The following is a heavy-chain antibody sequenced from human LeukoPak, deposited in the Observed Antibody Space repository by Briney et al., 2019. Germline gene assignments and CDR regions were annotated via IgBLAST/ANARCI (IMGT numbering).Heavy chain of an antibody. CDR2: IYHSGST. Sequence: SETLSLTCAVSGGSISSSNWWSWVRQPPGKGLEWIGEIYHSGSTNYNPSLKSRVTISVDKSKNQFSLKLSSVTAADTAVYYCARANDFWSGYFNYYYYYMDVWGKGTTVTVSS. J-gene: IGHJ6*03. CDR1: GGSISSSNW. CDR3: ARANDFWSGYFNYYYYYMDV. D-gene: IGHD3-3*01. V-gene: IGHV4-4*02.